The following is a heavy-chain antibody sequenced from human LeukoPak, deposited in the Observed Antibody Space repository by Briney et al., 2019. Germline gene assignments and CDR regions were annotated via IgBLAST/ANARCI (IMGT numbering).Heavy chain of an antibody. V-gene: IGHV3-11*04. Sequence: PGGSLRLSCSASGFGFTDYYMSWIRQSPGKGLEWVSYTSSSGTTIYYADSVKGRFTISRDTAKNTLYLQMNSLRVEDTAVYYCARAVKWDYWGQGALVTVSS. CDR3: ARAVKWDY. CDR1: GFGFTDYY. D-gene: IGHD1-26*01. J-gene: IGHJ4*02. CDR2: TSSSGTTI.